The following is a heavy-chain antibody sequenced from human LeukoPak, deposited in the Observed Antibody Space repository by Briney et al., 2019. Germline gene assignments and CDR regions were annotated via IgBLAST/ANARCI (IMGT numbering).Heavy chain of an antibody. CDR1: GFTFSSYA. J-gene: IGHJ4*02. D-gene: IGHD6-19*01. CDR2: ISYDGSNK. CDR3: ARDSARWLAFDY. V-gene: IGHV3-30-3*01. Sequence: GGSLRLSCAASGFTFSSYAMHWVRQAPGKGLEWVAVISYDGSNKYYADSVKGRFTISRDNSKNTLYLQMNSLRAEDTAVYYCARDSARWLAFDYWGQGILVTVSS.